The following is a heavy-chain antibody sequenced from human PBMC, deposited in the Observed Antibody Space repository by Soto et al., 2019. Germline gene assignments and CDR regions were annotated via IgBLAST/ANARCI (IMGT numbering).Heavy chain of an antibody. D-gene: IGHD3-3*01. CDR1: GGSISSYY. CDR3: ARSNYCITIFGVVTDLDD. V-gene: IGHV4-34*01. Sequence: SETLSLTCTVYGGSISSYYWSWIRQPPGKGLEWIGEINHSGSTNYNPSLKSRVTISVDTSKNQFSLKLSSVTAADTAVYYCARSNYCITIFGVVTDLDDWGQGPM. CDR2: INHSGST. J-gene: IGHJ4*02.